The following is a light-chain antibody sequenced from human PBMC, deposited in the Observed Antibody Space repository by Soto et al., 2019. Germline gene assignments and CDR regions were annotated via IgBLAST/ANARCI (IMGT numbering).Light chain of an antibody. CDR2: DAS. CDR1: QSVGYW. J-gene: IGKJ5*01. CDR3: QQYYSFSIT. Sequence: IQMTQSPSTLSASVGDRVTITCRASQSVGYWLAWYQQKPGKAPQFLIYDASNLHDGVPSRFSGSGSGTEFTLTISGPQPDDFASYYCQQYYSFSITCGQGTRREIK. V-gene: IGKV1-5*01.